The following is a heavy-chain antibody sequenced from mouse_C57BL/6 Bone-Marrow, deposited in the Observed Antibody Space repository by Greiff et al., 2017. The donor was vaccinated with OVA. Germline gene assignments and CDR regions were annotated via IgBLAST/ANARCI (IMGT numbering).Heavy chain of an antibody. Sequence: EVKVVESGAELVKPGASVKLSCTASGFNIKDYYMHWVKQRTEQGLEWIGRIDPEDGETKYAPKFQGKATITADTSSNTAYLQLSSLTSEDTAVYYCARVTTPHAFCYAMDYWGQGTSVTVSS. V-gene: IGHV14-2*01. CDR3: ARVTTPHAFCYAMDY. CDR2: IDPEDGET. J-gene: IGHJ4*01. CDR1: GFNIKDYY. D-gene: IGHD1-1*01.